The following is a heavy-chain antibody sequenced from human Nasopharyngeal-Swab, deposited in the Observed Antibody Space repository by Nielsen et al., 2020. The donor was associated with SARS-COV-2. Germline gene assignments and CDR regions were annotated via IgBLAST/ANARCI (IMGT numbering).Heavy chain of an antibody. D-gene: IGHD1-26*01. V-gene: IGHV3-9*01. CDR1: GFTFDDYA. CDR2: ISWNSGSI. Sequence: GGSLRLSCAASGFTFDDYAMHWVRQAPGKGLEWVSGISWNSGSIGYADSVKGRFTISRDNAKNPLYLQMNSLRAEDTALYYCAPLGATRYNGAFDIWGQETMVTVSS. CDR3: APLGATRYNGAFDI. J-gene: IGHJ3*02.